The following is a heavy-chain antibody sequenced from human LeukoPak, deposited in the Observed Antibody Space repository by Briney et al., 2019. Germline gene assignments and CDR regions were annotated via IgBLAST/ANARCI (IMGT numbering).Heavy chain of an antibody. CDR2: IYYSGST. V-gene: IGHV4-59*01. D-gene: IGHD3-16*01. CDR1: GGSISSYY. Sequence: SETLSLTCTVSGGSISSYYWSWIRRPPGKGLEWIGYIYYSGSTNYNPSLKSRVTISVDTSKNQFSLKLSSVTAADSAVYYCARDFSRGCMDVWGQGTTVTVSS. CDR3: ARDFSRGCMDV. J-gene: IGHJ6*02.